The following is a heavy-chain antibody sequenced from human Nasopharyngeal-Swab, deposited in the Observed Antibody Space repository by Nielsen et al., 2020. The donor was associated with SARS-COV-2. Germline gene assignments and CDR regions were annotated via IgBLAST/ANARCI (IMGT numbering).Heavy chain of an antibody. CDR1: GYTFTSYY. CDR2: INPSGGST. D-gene: IGHD1-26*01. J-gene: IGHJ3*02. CDR3: ARDLRWPYSGSYYPAGSFDI. V-gene: IGHV1-46*01. Sequence: ASVKVSCKASGYTFTSYYMHWVRQAPGQGLEWMGIINPSGGSTSYAQKFQGRVTMTRDTSTSTVYTELSSLRSEDTAVYYCARDLRWPYSGSYYPAGSFDIWGQGTMVTVSS.